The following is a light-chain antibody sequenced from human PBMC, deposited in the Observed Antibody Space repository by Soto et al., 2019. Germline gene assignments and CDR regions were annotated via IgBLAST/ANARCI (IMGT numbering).Light chain of an antibody. CDR1: QSISSW. Sequence: DIRLPHSPSSLSATVGARVPITCRASQSISSWLARYQQKPGKAPKLLTYDASSLESGVPSRFSGSGSGTEFTLTISSLQPDDFATYYCQQYNSYSPTFGQGTKVDIK. CDR3: QQYNSYSPT. J-gene: IGKJ1*01. V-gene: IGKV1-5*01. CDR2: DAS.